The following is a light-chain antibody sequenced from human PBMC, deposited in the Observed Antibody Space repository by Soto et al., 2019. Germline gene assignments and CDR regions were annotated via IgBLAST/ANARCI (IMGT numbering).Light chain of an antibody. Sequence: SAAGHLASVSGSPGQTISNSPPANSNDVGYYNYVSWYQQHPGQAPKLMMSEVTTRPSGFSDRFPGSKSSNTASLTISRLRADDEAHYYCSSYTTAYTQVYGGWTNVTVL. CDR1: SNDVGYYNY. V-gene: IGLV2-14*03. CDR3: SSYTTAYTQV. J-gene: IGLJ3*02. CDR2: EVT.